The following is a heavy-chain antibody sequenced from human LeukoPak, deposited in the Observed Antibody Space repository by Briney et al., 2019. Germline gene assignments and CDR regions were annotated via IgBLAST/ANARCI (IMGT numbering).Heavy chain of an antibody. CDR2: IYSGDRA. V-gene: IGHV3-66*01. J-gene: IGHJ4*02. CDR3: ARGTLIVGYFDY. D-gene: IGHD3-22*01. CDR1: GITVRSNY. Sequence: GESLTLSRAASGITVRSNYMNWVRQTPGKGLEWVSVIYSGDRAYYADSVKDRFTISRDNSKNTLYLQMKSLRAEDTAVYFCARGTLIVGYFDYWGQRTLVTVSS.